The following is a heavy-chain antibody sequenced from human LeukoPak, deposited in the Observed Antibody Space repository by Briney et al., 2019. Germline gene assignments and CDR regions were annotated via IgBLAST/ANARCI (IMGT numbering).Heavy chain of an antibody. D-gene: IGHD5/OR15-5a*01. V-gene: IGHV3-74*01. CDR1: GFTFSNYW. CDR3: ARDIVSTRWLAYFDC. J-gene: IGHJ4*02. CDR2: IKSDGSSR. Sequence: GGSLRLSCAASGFTFSNYWMHWVRQAPGKGLVWVSRIKSDGSSRNYADSVKGRFTISRDNAKNTLYLQMSSLRAEDTAVYYCARDIVSTRWLAYFDCGGQGTLVTVSS.